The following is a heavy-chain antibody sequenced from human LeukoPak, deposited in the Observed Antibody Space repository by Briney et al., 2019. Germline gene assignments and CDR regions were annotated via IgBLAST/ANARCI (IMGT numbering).Heavy chain of an antibody. J-gene: IGHJ4*02. V-gene: IGHV1-18*01. D-gene: IGHD3-22*01. Sequence: ASVKVSCKASGYTFTSYGISWVRQAPGQGLEWMGWISAYNGNTNYAQKLQGRVTMTTDTSTSTAYMELRSLRSDDTAVYYCAKSSGYYDSSGLYYFDYWGQGTLVTVSS. CDR2: ISAYNGNT. CDR3: AKSSGYYDSSGLYYFDY. CDR1: GYTFTSYG.